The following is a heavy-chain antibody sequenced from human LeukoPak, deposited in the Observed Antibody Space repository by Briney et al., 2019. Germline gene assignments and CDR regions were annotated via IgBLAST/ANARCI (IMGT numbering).Heavy chain of an antibody. CDR2: ISYDGSNK. J-gene: IGHJ4*02. V-gene: IGHV3-30-3*01. CDR3: ARDGKNLGGFDY. Sequence: AGGSLRLSCAASGFTFSSYAMHWVRQAPGKGLEWVAVISYDGSNKYYADSVKGRFTISRDNSKNTLYLQMNSLRAEDTAVYYCARDGKNLGGFDYWGQGTLVTVSS. D-gene: IGHD1-26*01. CDR1: GFTFSSYA.